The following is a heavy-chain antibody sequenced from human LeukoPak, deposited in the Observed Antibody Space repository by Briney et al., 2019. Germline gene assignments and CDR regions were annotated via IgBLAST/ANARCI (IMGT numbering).Heavy chain of an antibody. CDR2: IYWNDAK. D-gene: IGHD3-22*01. CDR1: GFSLSTSGVR. CDR3: AHSSNYNDDDY. Sequence: SGPTLANPTKILTLTCSFSGFSLSTSGVRLGWIRQPPGQTREWLALIYWNDAKRYSPSLKSRLTITKDASENQVVLTMTNVDPVDTATYYCAHSSNYNDDDYWGQGTLVTVSS. J-gene: IGHJ4*02. V-gene: IGHV2-5*01.